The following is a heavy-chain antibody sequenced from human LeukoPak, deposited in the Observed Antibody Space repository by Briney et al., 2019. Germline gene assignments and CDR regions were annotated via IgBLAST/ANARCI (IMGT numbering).Heavy chain of an antibody. CDR3: ARGTSMVRGVIPFDY. CDR2: IYSDGST. D-gene: IGHD3-10*01. V-gene: IGHV3-66*01. CDR1: GFTFTSYA. J-gene: IGHJ4*02. Sequence: GGSLRLSCVASGFTFTSYAMSWVRQAPGKGLEWVSLIYSDGSTYYGDFVKGRFTISRDNSKNTVDLQTSSLRAEDTAVYYCARGTSMVRGVIPFDYWGQGTLVTVSS.